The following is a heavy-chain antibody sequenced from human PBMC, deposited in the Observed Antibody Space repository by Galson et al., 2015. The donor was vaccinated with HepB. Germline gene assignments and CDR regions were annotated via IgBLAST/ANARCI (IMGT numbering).Heavy chain of an antibody. V-gene: IGHV1-58*02. D-gene: IGHD3-22*01. CDR1: GFIFSSSA. CDR2: IVVGSGNT. J-gene: IGHJ2*01. CDR3: ATDSPPYYYDTSGNFGYFDP. Sequence: SVKVSCKASGFIFSSSAMQWVRQARGQRLEWIGWIVVGSGNTNYAQKFQERVTITRDMSTNTAYMELSSLRSEDTAVYYCATDSPPYYYDTSGNFGYFDPWGRGTLVTVSS.